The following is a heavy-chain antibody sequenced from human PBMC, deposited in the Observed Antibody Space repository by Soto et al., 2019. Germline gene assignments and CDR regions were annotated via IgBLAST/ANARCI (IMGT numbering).Heavy chain of an antibody. Sequence: ASVKVSCKASCYTFTTYDINWVRQATGQELEWMGWINANSGNTNYAQKLQDRVTMTTNTSTTTAYMELRSLRSDDTTVYYCASRGNGYLSTSPFASGGQGALATVPS. CDR3: ASRGNGYLSTSPFAS. V-gene: IGHV1-18*04. CDR1: CYTFTTYD. D-gene: IGHD3-10*01. J-gene: IGHJ4*02. CDR2: INANSGNT.